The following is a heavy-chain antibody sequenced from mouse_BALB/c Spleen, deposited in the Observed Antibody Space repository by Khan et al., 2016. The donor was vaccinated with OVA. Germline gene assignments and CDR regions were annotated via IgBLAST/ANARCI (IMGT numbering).Heavy chain of an antibody. D-gene: IGHD2-12*01. CDR1: GYSITSDDA. J-gene: IGHJ4*01. Sequence: EVQLQESGPGLVKPSQSRSLTCTATGYSITSDDAWNCSRQFPGNKVGGTGNISYSGSTTYNPTLKSRISITRDKPKDQLFLQLKSVTSEDTATYSCAHDLGRYYTLDYWGQGTSLTVSS. CDR3: AHDLGRYYTLDY. CDR2: ISYSGST. V-gene: IGHV3-2*02.